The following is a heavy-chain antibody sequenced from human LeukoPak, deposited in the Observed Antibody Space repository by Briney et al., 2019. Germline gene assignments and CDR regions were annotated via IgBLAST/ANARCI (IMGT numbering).Heavy chain of an antibody. Sequence: SVKVSCKASGGTFNSYAFIWVRQAAGQGLEWMGRVIPIFDTSNYAHKFQGRVTITTDESTSTAYMELSSLRSEDTAVYYCARGRYDIVTGYYTGFDYWGQGTLVTVSS. CDR2: VIPIFDTS. V-gene: IGHV1-69*05. J-gene: IGHJ4*02. D-gene: IGHD3-9*01. CDR3: ARGRYDIVTGYYTGFDY. CDR1: GGTFNSYA.